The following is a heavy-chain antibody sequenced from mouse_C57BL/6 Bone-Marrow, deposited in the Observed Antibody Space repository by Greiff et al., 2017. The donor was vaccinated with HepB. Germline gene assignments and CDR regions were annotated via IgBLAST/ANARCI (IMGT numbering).Heavy chain of an antibody. CDR3: ARESPPLLRSFDY. CDR1: GYTFTSYW. V-gene: IGHV1-52*01. J-gene: IGHJ2*01. CDR2: IDPSDSET. D-gene: IGHD1-1*01. Sequence: QVQLQQSGAELVRPGSSVKLSCKASGYTFTSYWMHWVKQRPIQGLEWIGNIDPSDSETHYNQKFKDKATLTVDKSSSTAYMQLSSLTSEDSAVYYCARESPPLLRSFDYWGQGTTLTVSS.